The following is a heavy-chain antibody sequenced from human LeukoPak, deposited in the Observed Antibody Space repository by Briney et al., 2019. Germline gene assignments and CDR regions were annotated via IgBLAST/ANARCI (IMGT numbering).Heavy chain of an antibody. J-gene: IGHJ3*02. CDR1: GFIFDDYA. V-gene: IGHV3-9*01. Sequence: PGGSLRLSCEASGFIFDDYAMHWVRQAPGKGLEWVSGICWNSGSIGYADSVKGRFTISRDNAKNSLYLQMNSLRAEDTALYYCAKGLTMVRGTPLNDAFDIWGQGTMATVSS. CDR3: AKGLTMVRGTPLNDAFDI. D-gene: IGHD3-10*01. CDR2: ICWNSGSI.